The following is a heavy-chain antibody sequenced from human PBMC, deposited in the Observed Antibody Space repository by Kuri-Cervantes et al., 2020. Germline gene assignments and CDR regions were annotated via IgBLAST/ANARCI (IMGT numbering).Heavy chain of an antibody. CDR3: ARDLGDYGSGSYFDY. CDR1: GFTFSSYA. Sequence: LSLTCAASGFTFSSYAMHWVRQAPGKGLEWVAVISYDGSNKYYADSVKGRFTISRDNSKNTLYLQMNSLRAEDTAVYYCARDLGDYGSGSYFDYWGQGTLVTVSS. CDR2: ISYDGSNK. D-gene: IGHD3-10*01. V-gene: IGHV3-30-3*01. J-gene: IGHJ4*02.